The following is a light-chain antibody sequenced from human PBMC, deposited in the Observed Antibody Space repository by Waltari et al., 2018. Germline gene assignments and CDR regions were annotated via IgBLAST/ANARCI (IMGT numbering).Light chain of an antibody. CDR1: TSDVGNYDL. V-gene: IGLV2-23*02. J-gene: IGLJ1*01. Sequence: QSALTQPASVSGTPGQSNTISCTGTTSDVGNYDLVSWYQQYPGKAPKLLICEVNKRPSGPSSRFSGSKSGNTASLTISGLQAEDEADYYCCSYAGRGTYVFGSGTKVTVL. CDR2: EVN. CDR3: CSYAGRGTYV.